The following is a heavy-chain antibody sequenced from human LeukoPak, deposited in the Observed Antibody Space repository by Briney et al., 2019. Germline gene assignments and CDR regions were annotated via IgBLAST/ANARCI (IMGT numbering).Heavy chain of an antibody. V-gene: IGHV3-21*01. Sequence: PGGSLRLSCAASGFTFSSYSMNWVRQAPGTGLEWVSSISSSSSYIYYADSVKGRFTISRDNAKNSLYLQMNSLRAEDTAVYYCARVSGDIVATHILSYYYYGMDVWGQGTTVTVSS. CDR1: GFTFSSYS. CDR3: ARVSGDIVATHILSYYYYGMDV. D-gene: IGHD5-12*01. CDR2: ISSSSSYI. J-gene: IGHJ6*02.